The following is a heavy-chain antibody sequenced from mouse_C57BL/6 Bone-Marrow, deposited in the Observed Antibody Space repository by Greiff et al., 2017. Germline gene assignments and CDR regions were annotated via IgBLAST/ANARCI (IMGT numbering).Heavy chain of an antibody. CDR1: GYAFSSYW. CDR2: IYPGDGDT. J-gene: IGHJ4*01. Sequence: VKLQESGAELVKPGASVKISCKASGYAFSSYWMNWVKQRPGKGLEWIGQIYPGDGDTNYNGKFKGKATLTADKSSSTAYMQLSSLTSEDSAVYFCAIRGLYAMDYWGQGTSVTVSS. CDR3: AIRGLYAMDY. V-gene: IGHV1-80*01.